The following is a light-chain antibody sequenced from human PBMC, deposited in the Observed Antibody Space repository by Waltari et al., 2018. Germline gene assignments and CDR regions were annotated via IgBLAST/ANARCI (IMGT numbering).Light chain of an antibody. V-gene: IGLV2-14*01. J-gene: IGLJ1*01. CDR2: EVS. Sequence: QSALTQPASVPGSPGQSITISCTGTDSDVGAYNFVSWYRQHPGKAPHLIIYEVSERPPGISDGLPGSKSDNTASLTISGLQADDEAVYYCSSYTTSNAPGVFGTGTKVTVL. CDR1: DSDVGAYNF. CDR3: SSYTTSNAPGV.